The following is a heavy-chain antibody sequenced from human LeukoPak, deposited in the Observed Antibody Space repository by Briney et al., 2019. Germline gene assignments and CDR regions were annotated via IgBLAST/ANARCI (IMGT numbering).Heavy chain of an antibody. D-gene: IGHD6-19*01. V-gene: IGHV3-23*01. CDR1: GFTFSSYA. Sequence: GGSLRLSCAASGFTFSSYAMSWVRQAPGKGLEWVSAISSSGGSTYYADSVKGRFTISRDSSKSTLYLQMNSLRAEDTAVYYCARVGLSSGWSDYYYYMDVWGKGTTVIVSS. CDR3: ARVGLSSGWSDYYYYMDV. CDR2: ISSSGGST. J-gene: IGHJ6*03.